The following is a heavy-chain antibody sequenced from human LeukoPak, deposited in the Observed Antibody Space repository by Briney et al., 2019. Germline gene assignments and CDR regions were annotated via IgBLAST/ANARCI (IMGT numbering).Heavy chain of an antibody. Sequence: SETLSLTCTVSDGSITNDDWSWVRQPPGKGLEFIGHVHYSGTANYKPSLRSRVTISIATSKQQFFLKLSSVTAADTAVYYCARELVPAAKLGYYYYMDVWGKGTTVTVSS. CDR2: VHYSGTA. CDR3: ARELVPAAKLGYYYYMDV. D-gene: IGHD2-2*01. V-gene: IGHV4-59*01. J-gene: IGHJ6*03. CDR1: DGSITNDD.